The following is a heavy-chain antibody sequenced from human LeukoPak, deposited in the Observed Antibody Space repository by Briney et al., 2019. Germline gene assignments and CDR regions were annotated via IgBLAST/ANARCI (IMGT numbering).Heavy chain of an antibody. J-gene: IGHJ4*02. D-gene: IGHD6-19*01. CDR1: GYSFTSYW. Sequence: GESMKIPCKGSGYSFTSYWIGWVGQMPWKGLEWMGIIYPGDSDTRYSPAFQGQVTISADKSTSTAYLQWSSRKASDTAMYYCARTLAVADIGLDYWGQGTLVTVSS. V-gene: IGHV5-51*01. CDR2: IYPGDSDT. CDR3: ARTLAVADIGLDY.